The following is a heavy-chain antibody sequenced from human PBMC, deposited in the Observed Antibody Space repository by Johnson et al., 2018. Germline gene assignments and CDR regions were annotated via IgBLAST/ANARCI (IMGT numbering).Heavy chain of an antibody. CDR3: ANESWDT. J-gene: IGHJ6*02. Sequence: VQLVESGGGLVQPGRSLRLSCAASGFTFDDYAMHWVRQTPEKGLEWVSGISWNRGSIGYADSVKGRFTISRDNAKNSLYLQMNRLRAEDTAVYYCANESWDTWGQVTTVTVSS. CDR1: GFTFDDYA. D-gene: IGHD5-18*01. CDR2: ISWNRGSI. V-gene: IGHV3-9*01.